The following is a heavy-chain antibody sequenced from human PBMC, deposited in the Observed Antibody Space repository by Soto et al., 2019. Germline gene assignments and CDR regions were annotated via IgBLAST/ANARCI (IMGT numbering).Heavy chain of an antibody. V-gene: IGHV3-74*01. CDR1: RFSFSSYW. Sequence: GSXRLSCAAARFSFSSYWMHWVRQAPGKGLVWVSRIERDGSNTDYADSVKGRFTISRDNTRNTLYLQMNSLRVEDTAVYYCARSYYYYDLDVWGQGTTVTV. CDR3: ARSYYYYDLDV. J-gene: IGHJ6*02. CDR2: IERDGSNT.